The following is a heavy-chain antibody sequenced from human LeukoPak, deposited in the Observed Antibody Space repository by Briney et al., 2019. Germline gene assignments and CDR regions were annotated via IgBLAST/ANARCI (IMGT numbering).Heavy chain of an antibody. CDR3: ARDRWGYGDSPDMDV. J-gene: IGHJ6*03. CDR1: GYSISSGYY. V-gene: IGHV4-38-2*02. CDR2: IYHSGST. Sequence: SETLSLTCTVSGYSISSGYYWGWIRQPPGKGLEWIGSIYHSGSTYYNPSLESRVTISVDTSKNQFSLKLSSVTAADTAVYYCARDRWGYGDSPDMDVWGKGTTVTVSS. D-gene: IGHD4-17*01.